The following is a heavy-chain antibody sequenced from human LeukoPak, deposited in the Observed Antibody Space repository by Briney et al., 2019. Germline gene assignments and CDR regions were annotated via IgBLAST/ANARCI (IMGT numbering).Heavy chain of an antibody. J-gene: IGHJ3*01. CDR1: GSSFTSYW. CDR2: IYPGDSDT. D-gene: IGHD3-10*01. V-gene: IGHV5-51*01. CDR3: ARSSGYANSH. Sequence: GASLKISYKGSGSSFTSYWIGWVRPMPGKGLEWMGIIYPGDSDTRYSPSFQGQVTISADKSSTTAYLQWSSLKASDTAMYYCARSSGYANSHWGQGTMVTVSS.